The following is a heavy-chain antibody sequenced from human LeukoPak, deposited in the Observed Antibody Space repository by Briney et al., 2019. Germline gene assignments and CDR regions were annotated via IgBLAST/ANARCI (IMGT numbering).Heavy chain of an antibody. D-gene: IGHD2-15*01. CDR3: ALLGVVSNYYYYYGMDV. J-gene: IGHJ6*02. CDR2: ISYDGSNK. V-gene: IGHV3-30*03. Sequence: GGSLRLSCAASGFTFSSYGMHWVRQAPGKGLEWVAVISYDGSNKYYADSVKGRFTISRDNSKNTLYLQMNSLRAEDTAVYYCALLGVVSNYYYYYGMDVWGQGTTVTVSS. CDR1: GFTFSSYG.